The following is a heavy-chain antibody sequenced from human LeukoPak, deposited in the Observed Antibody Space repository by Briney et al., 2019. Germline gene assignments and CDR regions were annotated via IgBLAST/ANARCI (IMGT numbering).Heavy chain of an antibody. CDR1: GYTFTSYY. D-gene: IGHD2-8*02. CDR3: ASPNELVY. CDR2: INPSGGST. V-gene: IGHV1-46*01. Sequence: VASVKVSCKASGYTFTSYYMHWVRQAPGQGLEWLGIINPSGGSTSYAQKFQGRVTITTDESTSTAYMELSSLRSEDTAVYYCASPNELVYWGQGTLVTVSS. J-gene: IGHJ4*02.